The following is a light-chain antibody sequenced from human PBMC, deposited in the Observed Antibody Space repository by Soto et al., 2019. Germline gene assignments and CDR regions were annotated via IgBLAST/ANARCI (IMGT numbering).Light chain of an antibody. V-gene: IGKV3-20*01. CDR1: QSVSSSY. CDR2: GAS. Sequence: EIVLTQSPGTLSLSPGERATLSCRASQSVSSSYLAWYQQKPGQALRLLIYGASSRATGIPDRFSGSGSGTDFTLTISRLEPEDFAAYYCQQYGSSGYTFGQGTKLEIK. CDR3: QQYGSSGYT. J-gene: IGKJ2*01.